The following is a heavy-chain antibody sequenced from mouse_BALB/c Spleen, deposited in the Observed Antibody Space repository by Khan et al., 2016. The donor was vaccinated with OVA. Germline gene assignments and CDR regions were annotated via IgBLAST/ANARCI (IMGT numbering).Heavy chain of an antibody. CDR3: ARDGSRYNYAMDY. D-gene: IGHD2-3*01. V-gene: IGHV3-2*02. J-gene: IGHJ4*01. Sequence: QLEESGPGLVNPSQSLSLTCTVTGYSITSDYAWNWIRQFPGNKLEWMGYINYSGSTNYNPALKSRISITRDTSKNQFFLQLNSVTTKDTATYYCARDGSRYNYAMDYWGQGTSVTVSS. CDR2: INYSGST. CDR1: GYSITSDYA.